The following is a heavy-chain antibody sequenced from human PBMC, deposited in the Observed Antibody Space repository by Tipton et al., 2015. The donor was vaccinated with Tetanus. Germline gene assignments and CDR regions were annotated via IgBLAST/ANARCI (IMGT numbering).Heavy chain of an antibody. Sequence: LRLSCTVSGGSMSTYYWSWIRQPPGKGLEWIGYVYYTGSTDYNPSLKSRVTISVDTSKSQFSLRLTSVTAADTAVYYCARSKVLWFGESLSGFDSWGQGTLVTVSA. V-gene: IGHV4-59*01. D-gene: IGHD3-10*01. CDR3: ARSKVLWFGESLSGFDS. CDR1: GGSMSTYY. J-gene: IGHJ4*02. CDR2: VYYTGST.